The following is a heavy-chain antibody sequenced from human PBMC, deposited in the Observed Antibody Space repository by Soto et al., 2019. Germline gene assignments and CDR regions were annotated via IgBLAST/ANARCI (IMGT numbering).Heavy chain of an antibody. Sequence: GASLKVSCKASGFTFTSSAVQWVRQARGQRLEWIGWIVVGSGNTNYAQKFQERVTITRDMSTSTAYMELSSLRSEDTAVYYCAADPEGGYYDFWSGLYYYYGMDVWGQGTTVTVSS. J-gene: IGHJ6*02. CDR2: IVVGSGNT. V-gene: IGHV1-58*01. CDR3: AADPEGGYYDFWSGLYYYYGMDV. D-gene: IGHD3-3*01. CDR1: GFTFTSSA.